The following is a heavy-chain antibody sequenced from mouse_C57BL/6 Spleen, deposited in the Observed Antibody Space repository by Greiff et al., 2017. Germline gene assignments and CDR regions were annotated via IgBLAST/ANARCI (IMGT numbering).Heavy chain of an antibody. CDR1: GYSFTGYY. J-gene: IGHJ2*01. CDR3: ERRGGSSLYYIDY. D-gene: IGHD1-1*01. CDR2: INPSTGGT. V-gene: IGHV1-42*01. Sequence: VQLQQSGPELVKPGASVKISCKASGYSFTGYYMNWVKQSPEKSLEWIGEINPSTGGTTYNQKFKAKATLTVDKSSSTAYMQLKSLTSEDSAVYYCERRGGSSLYYIDYWGQGTTLTVSS.